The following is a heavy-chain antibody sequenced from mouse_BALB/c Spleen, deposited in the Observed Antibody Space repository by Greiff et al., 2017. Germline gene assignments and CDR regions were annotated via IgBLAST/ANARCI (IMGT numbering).Heavy chain of an antibody. D-gene: IGHD2-14*01. J-gene: IGHJ3*01. CDR1: GFTFSDYY. CDR3: ARDRAYYRYDGGSWFAY. V-gene: IGHV5-4*02. CDR2: ISDGGSYT. Sequence: EVQVVESGGGLVKPGGSLKLSCAASGFTFSDYYMYWVRQTPEKRLEWVATISDGGSYTYYPDSVKGRFTISRDNAKNNLYLQMSSLKSEDTAMYYCARDRAYYRYDGGSWFAYWGQGTLVTVSA.